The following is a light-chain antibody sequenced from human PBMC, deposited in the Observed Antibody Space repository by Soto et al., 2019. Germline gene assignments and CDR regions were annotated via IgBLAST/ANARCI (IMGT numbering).Light chain of an antibody. V-gene: IGLV2-23*01. J-gene: IGLJ2*01. CDR1: SSDVGSYNL. Sequence: QSALTQPASVSGSPGQSITISCTGTSSDVGSYNLVSWYQQRPGKAPKLMIYEGSKRPSGVSNRFSGSRSGNTASLTISGLQTEDEADYYCCSYAGSGTLLFGGGTKLTVL. CDR2: EGS. CDR3: CSYAGSGTLL.